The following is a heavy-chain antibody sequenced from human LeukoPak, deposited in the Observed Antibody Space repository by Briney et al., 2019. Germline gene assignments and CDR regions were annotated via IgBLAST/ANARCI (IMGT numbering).Heavy chain of an antibody. CDR3: ARDGSYYAY. D-gene: IGHD1-26*01. CDR1: GGSISNFY. CDR2: ISYSGTT. V-gene: IGHV4-59*01. J-gene: IGHJ4*02. Sequence: PSETLSLTCTVPGGSISNFYWTWIRQPPGQGLEWIGYISYSGTTNYNPSLKSRVTISLDTSKNQFSLNLSSVTAADTAVYYCARDGSYYAYWGQGTLVTVSS.